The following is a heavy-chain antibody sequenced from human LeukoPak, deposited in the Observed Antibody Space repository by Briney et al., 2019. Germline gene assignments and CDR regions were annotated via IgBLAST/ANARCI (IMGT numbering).Heavy chain of an antibody. CDR2: INPNSGGT. D-gene: IGHD2-2*01. V-gene: IGHV1-2*02. Sequence: ASVKVSCKASGYTFTGYYMHWVRQAPGQGLEWMGWINPNSGGTNYAQKFQGRVTMTRDTSISTAYMELSRLRSDDTAVYYCARALEPRYCSSTSCPNLGYWGQGTLVTVSS. CDR3: ARALEPRYCSSTSCPNLGY. J-gene: IGHJ4*02. CDR1: GYTFTGYY.